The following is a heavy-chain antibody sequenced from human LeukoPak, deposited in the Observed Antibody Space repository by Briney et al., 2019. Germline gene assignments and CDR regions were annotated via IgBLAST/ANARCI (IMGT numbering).Heavy chain of an antibody. Sequence: GGSLRLSCAASGFTFSTYEMGWVRQAPGKGLEWISYISNGGTTILYADSVKGRFTISRDDAKNSLYLQMNSLRAEDTALYYCAREICQSGSRCYDAFDVWGQGTMVTVSS. CDR1: GFTFSTYE. CDR2: ISNGGTTI. J-gene: IGHJ3*01. V-gene: IGHV3-48*03. D-gene: IGHD2-15*01. CDR3: AREICQSGSRCYDAFDV.